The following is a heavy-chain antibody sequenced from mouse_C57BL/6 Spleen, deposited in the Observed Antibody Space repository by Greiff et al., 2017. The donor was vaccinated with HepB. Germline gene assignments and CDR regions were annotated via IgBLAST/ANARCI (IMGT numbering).Heavy chain of an antibody. D-gene: IGHD1-2*01. J-gene: IGHJ1*03. CDR3: ARTPTLLRYWYFDV. Sequence: QVQLQQPGAELVRPGTSVKLSCKASGYTFTSYWMHWVKQRPGQGLEWIGVIDPSDSYTNYNQKFKGKATLTVDTSSSTAYMQLSSLTSEDSAVYYCARTPTLLRYWYFDVWGTGTTVTVSS. CDR1: GYTFTSYW. CDR2: IDPSDSYT. V-gene: IGHV1-59*01.